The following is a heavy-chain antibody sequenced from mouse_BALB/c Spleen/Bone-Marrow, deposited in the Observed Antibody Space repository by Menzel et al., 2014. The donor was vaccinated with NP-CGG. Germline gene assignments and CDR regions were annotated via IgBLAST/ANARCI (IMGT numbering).Heavy chain of an antibody. CDR1: GYSFTSYW. J-gene: IGHJ4*01. Sequence: EVKLEESGTVLARPGASVKMSCKASGYSFTSYWMHWVKQRPGQGLEWIGAIYPGNRDTSYNQKFKGKAKLTAVTSARTAYMELSNLTNEDSAVYYGTRGAYYDYSYYAMDYWGQGTSVTVSS. D-gene: IGHD2-4*01. V-gene: IGHV1-5*01. CDR2: IYPGNRDT. CDR3: TRGAYYDYSYYAMDY.